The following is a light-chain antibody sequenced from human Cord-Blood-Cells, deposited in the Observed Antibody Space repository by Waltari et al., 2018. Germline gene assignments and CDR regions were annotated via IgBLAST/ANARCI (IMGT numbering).Light chain of an antibody. CDR1: SRDVGSYNL. CDR3: CSYAGSSTWV. CDR2: EGS. Sequence: QSALTLPASVSGSPGQSLTISCTGTSRDVGSYNLVSWYQQHPGKAPKLMIYEGSKRPSGVSNRFSGSKSGNTASLTISGLQAEDEADYYCCSYAGSSTWVFGGGTKLTVL. J-gene: IGLJ3*02. V-gene: IGLV2-23*01.